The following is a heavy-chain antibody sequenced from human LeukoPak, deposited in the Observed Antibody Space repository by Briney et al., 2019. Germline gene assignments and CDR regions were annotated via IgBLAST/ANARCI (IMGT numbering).Heavy chain of an antibody. J-gene: IGHJ5*02. CDR1: GRSIRHHY. D-gene: IGHD5-12*01. CDR2: ISYSGST. V-gene: IGHV4-59*08. Sequence: SETLSLTCTLSGRSIRHHYWNWIRQPPGKGLEWIGKISYSGSTYYNPSLKSRVTISVDTSKDQFTLELTSVTAAYTPRYCCAIRQTETAGYAGNGNWLDPWGQGTLVTVSS. CDR3: AIRQTETAGYAGNGNWLDP.